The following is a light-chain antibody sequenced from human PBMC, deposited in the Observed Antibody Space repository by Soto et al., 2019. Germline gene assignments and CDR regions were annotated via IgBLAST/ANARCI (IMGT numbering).Light chain of an antibody. CDR3: QQYGSSPWT. J-gene: IGKJ1*01. V-gene: IGKV3-20*01. Sequence: EIVLTQSPGTLSLSPGVRVTLSCRASQSVSSSYIGWYQLKPGQAPRLLIYGASNRATGISDRFSGSGSGTDFTRTISRLEPEDFAVYYCQQYGSSPWTFGQGTKVEIK. CDR1: QSVSSSY. CDR2: GAS.